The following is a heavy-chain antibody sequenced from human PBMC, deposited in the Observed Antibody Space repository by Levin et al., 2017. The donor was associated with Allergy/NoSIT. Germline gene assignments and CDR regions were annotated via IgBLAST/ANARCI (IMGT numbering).Heavy chain of an antibody. CDR2: INQSGRS. J-gene: IGHJ4*02. V-gene: IGHV4-34*01. Sequence: SPTLSLPCAVYGGSFRDYFWSWIRQPPGKGLEWIGEINQSGRSNYSPSLTSRVSISVDTSMHRISLKLNSLTAADTAIYFCAGGNSGSLVIDSWGQGVLVTVSS. CDR1: GGSFRDYF. CDR3: AGGNSGSLVIDS. D-gene: IGHD6-19*01.